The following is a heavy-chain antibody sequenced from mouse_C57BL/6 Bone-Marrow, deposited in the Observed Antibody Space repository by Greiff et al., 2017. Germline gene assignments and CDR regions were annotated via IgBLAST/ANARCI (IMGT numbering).Heavy chain of an antibody. CDR3: AVDPYDYDEIAY. V-gene: IGHV1-55*01. CDR1: GYTFTSYW. D-gene: IGHD2-4*01. J-gene: IGHJ3*01. CDR2: IYPGSGST. Sequence: QVQLKQPGAELVKPGASVKMSCKASGYTFTSYWITWVKQRPGQGLEWIGDIYPGSGSTNYNEKFKSKATLTVDTSSSTAYMQLSSLTSEDSAVYYCAVDPYDYDEIAYWGQGTLVTVSA.